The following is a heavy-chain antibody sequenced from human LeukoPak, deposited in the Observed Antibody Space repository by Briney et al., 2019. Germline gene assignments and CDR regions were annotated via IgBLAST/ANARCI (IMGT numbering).Heavy chain of an antibody. Sequence: GSLRLSCSASGFPFSRYGINWVRQAPGKGLEWGSSLSSSSTYIYYADSVKGRFTISRDNAKNSLYLQMNSLRAEDTAVYYCARPPSSGVSAAVHFDSWGQGTLVTVSS. CDR2: LSSSSTYI. CDR3: ARPPSSGVSAAVHFDS. CDR1: GFPFSRYG. J-gene: IGHJ4*02. D-gene: IGHD6-13*01. V-gene: IGHV3-21*01.